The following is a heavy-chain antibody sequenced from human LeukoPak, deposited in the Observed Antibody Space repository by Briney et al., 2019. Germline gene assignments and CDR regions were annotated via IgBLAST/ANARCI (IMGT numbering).Heavy chain of an antibody. Sequence: QAGGSLRLSCAASGFAFSDSWMTWIRQAPGKGLEWVAFIKGDGSAKKHVDSVKGRFTISRDNAKNSLFLQMNSLRAEDTAVYYCARDRGWIQHDIWGQGTMVTVSS. V-gene: IGHV3-7*01. CDR2: IKGDGSAK. CDR3: ARDRGWIQHDI. D-gene: IGHD5-18*01. CDR1: GFAFSDSW. J-gene: IGHJ3*02.